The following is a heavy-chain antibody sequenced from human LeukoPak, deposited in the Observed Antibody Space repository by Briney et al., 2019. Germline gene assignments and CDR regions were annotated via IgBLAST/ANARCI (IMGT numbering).Heavy chain of an antibody. J-gene: IGHJ5*02. V-gene: IGHV1-2*02. Sequence: ASVKVSSKVSGYTFTGYYMDWVRQAPGQWLEWMGWINPNSGGKNYAQKFRGRVTMTRDTSISTAYMELSRLRSDDTAVYYCTRFTYSGSYSWFDPWGKGTLVTVSS. CDR3: TRFTYSGSYSWFDP. D-gene: IGHD1-26*01. CDR2: INPNSGGK. CDR1: GYTFTGYY.